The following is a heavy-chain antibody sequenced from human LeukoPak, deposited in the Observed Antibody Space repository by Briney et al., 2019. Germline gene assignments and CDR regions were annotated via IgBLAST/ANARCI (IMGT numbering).Heavy chain of an antibody. D-gene: IGHD3-3*01. J-gene: IGHJ5*02. Sequence: GASVKVSCKASGYTFTGYYMHWVRQAPGQGLEWMGRINPNSGGTNYAQKFQGRVTMTRDTSISTAYMELSRLRSDDTAVYYCARDFSITIFGVCNWFDAWGQGTLVTVSS. V-gene: IGHV1-2*06. CDR2: INPNSGGT. CDR1: GYTFTGYY. CDR3: ARDFSITIFGVCNWFDA.